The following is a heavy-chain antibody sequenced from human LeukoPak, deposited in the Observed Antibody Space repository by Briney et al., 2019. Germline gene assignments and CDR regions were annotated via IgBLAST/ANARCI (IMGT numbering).Heavy chain of an antibody. V-gene: IGHV3-21*01. Sequence: PGGSLRLSCAASGFTFSSYSMNWVRQAPGKGLEWVSSISSSSSYIYYADSVKGRFTISRDNAKNSLYLQMNSLRAEDTAVYYCARGWSRSGGNEEQGRYWGQGTLVTVSS. D-gene: IGHD2-15*01. J-gene: IGHJ4*02. CDR2: ISSSSSYI. CDR3: ARGWSRSGGNEEQGRY. CDR1: GFTFSSYS.